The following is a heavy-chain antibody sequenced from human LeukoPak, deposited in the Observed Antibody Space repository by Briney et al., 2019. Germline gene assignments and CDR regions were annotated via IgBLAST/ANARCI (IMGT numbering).Heavy chain of an antibody. J-gene: IGHJ6*02. CDR2: IYYSGST. CDR1: GGSISSGGYY. V-gene: IGHV4-31*03. D-gene: IGHD2-15*01. CDR3: ATAKCSGGSCYYYYGMDV. Sequence: SETPSLTCTVSGGSISSGGYYWSWIRQHPGKGLEWIGYIYYSGSTYYNPSLKSRVTISVDTSKNQFSLKLSSVTAADTAVYYCATAKCSGGSCYYYYGMDVWGQGTTVTVSS.